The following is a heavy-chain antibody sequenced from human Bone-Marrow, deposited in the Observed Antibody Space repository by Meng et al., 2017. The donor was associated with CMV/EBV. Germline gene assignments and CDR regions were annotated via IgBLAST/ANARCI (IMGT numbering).Heavy chain of an antibody. CDR1: GGSFSGYY. CDR2: INHSGST. Sequence: SETLSLTCAVYGGSFSGYYWSWIRQPPGKGLEWIGEINHSGSTNYNPSLKSRVTISVDTSKSQFSLNLSSVTAAETAVYYWALFDYDFCSGYENWGQGTLVTVSS. CDR3: ALFDYDFCSGYEN. D-gene: IGHD3-3*01. J-gene: IGHJ4*02. V-gene: IGHV4-34*03.